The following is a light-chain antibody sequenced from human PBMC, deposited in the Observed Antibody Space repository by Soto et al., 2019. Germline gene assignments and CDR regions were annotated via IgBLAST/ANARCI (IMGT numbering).Light chain of an antibody. Sequence: DIQMTQSPSTLSASVGDRVTITCRASQSISSWLAWYQQKPGKAPKLLIYKASSLEGGVPSRFSGSGSGTEFTLTISSLHPDDFATYDGQHYNSSFGQGTKLEIK. V-gene: IGKV1-5*03. CDR2: KAS. CDR3: QHYNSS. CDR1: QSISSW. J-gene: IGKJ2*01.